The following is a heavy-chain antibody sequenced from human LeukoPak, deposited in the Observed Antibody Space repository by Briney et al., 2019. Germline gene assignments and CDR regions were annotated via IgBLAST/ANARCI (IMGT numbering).Heavy chain of an antibody. CDR1: GFTVSSNY. J-gene: IGHJ4*02. Sequence: GGSLRLSCAPSGFTVSSNYMSWVRQAPGKGLEWVSVIYSGGSTYYADSVKRRFTISRDNSKNTLYLQMNSLRAEDTAVYYCARDEVGATFDYWGQGTLVTVSS. D-gene: IGHD1-26*01. CDR3: ARDEVGATFDY. CDR2: IYSGGST. V-gene: IGHV3-66*02.